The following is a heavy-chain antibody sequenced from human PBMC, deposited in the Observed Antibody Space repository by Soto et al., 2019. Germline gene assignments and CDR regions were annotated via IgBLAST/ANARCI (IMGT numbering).Heavy chain of an antibody. D-gene: IGHD1-7*01. J-gene: IGHJ6*02. CDR1: GGTFSSYA. V-gene: IGHV1-69*12. Sequence: QVQLVQSGAEVKKPGSSVKVSCKASGGTFSSYAISWVRQAPGQGLEWMGGIIPIFGTANYAQKFQGRVTITADESTSTAYMELSSLRSEDTAVYYCAGPPELTRIYYYYGLDGWGQETTVTVAS. CDR2: IIPIFGTA. CDR3: AGPPELTRIYYYYGLDG.